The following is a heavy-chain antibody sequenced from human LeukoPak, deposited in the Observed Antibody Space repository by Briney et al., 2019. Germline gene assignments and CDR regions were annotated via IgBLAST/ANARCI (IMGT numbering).Heavy chain of an antibody. CDR2: MNPNSGVT. Sequence: ASVKVSCKPSGYTFTVNYLHWVRHAPGQGLEWVGWMNPNSGVTGYAQHFLGRVTMTRDTSISTAYRVLSSLTSDDTAVYYCTGGAGTSWFDYWGQGSLVTVSS. V-gene: IGHV1-2*02. J-gene: IGHJ4*02. CDR1: GYTFTVNY. CDR3: TGGAGTSWFDY. D-gene: IGHD2-2*01.